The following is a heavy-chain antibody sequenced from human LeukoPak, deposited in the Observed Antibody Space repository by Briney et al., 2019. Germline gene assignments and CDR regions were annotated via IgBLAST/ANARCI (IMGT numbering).Heavy chain of an antibody. Sequence: GASVKVSCKASGGTFSSYAISWVRQAPGQGLEWMGGIIPIFGTANYAQKFQGRVTITTDESTSTAYMELSRLRSDDTAVYYCARVSRLYNSGWYPIDYWGQGTLVTVSS. CDR1: GGTFSSYA. J-gene: IGHJ4*02. CDR2: IIPIFGTA. D-gene: IGHD6-19*01. V-gene: IGHV1-69*05. CDR3: ARVSRLYNSGWYPIDY.